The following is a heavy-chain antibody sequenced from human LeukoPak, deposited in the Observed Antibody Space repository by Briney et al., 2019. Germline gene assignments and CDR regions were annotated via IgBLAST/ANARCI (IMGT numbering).Heavy chain of an antibody. J-gene: IGHJ4*02. CDR1: GYSISSGYY. CDR2: IYHSGST. CDR3: ARDFPDYYDSSGYFDY. Sequence: PSETLSLTCTVSGYSISSGYYWGWIRQPPGKGLEWIGSIYHSGSTYYNPSLKSRVTISVDTSKNQFSPKLSSVTAADTAVYYCARDFPDYYDSSGYFDYWGQGTLVTVSS. V-gene: IGHV4-38-2*02. D-gene: IGHD3-22*01.